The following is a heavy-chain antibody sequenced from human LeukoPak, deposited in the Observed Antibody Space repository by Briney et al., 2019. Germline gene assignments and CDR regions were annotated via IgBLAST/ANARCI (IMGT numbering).Heavy chain of an antibody. D-gene: IGHD6-13*01. CDR2: IYTSGST. CDR1: GGSISSGSYY. J-gene: IGHJ4*02. V-gene: IGHV4-61*02. Sequence: SQTLSLTCTVSGGSISSGSYYWSWIRQPAGKGLEWIGRIYTSGSTNYNPSLKSRVTISVDTSKNQFSLKLSSVTAADTAVYYCARASHIAAAVLTVFDCWGQGTLVTVSS. CDR3: ARASHIAAAVLTVFDC.